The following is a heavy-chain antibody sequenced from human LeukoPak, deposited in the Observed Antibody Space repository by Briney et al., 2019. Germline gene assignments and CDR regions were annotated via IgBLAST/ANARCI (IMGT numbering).Heavy chain of an antibody. CDR1: GGTFSSYA. Sequence: SVTVSCKASGGTFSSYAISWVRQAPGQGLEWMGGIIPIFGTANYAQKFQGRVTITADESTSTAYMELSSLRSEDTAVYYCARGHPYYYDSSGYYGIPPHFDYWGQGTLVTVSS. D-gene: IGHD3-22*01. J-gene: IGHJ4*02. CDR2: IIPIFGTA. V-gene: IGHV1-69*13. CDR3: ARGHPYYYDSSGYYGIPPHFDY.